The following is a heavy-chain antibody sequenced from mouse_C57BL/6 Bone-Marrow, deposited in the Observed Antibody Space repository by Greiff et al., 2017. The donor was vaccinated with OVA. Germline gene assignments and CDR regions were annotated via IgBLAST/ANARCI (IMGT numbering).Heavy chain of an antibody. CDR1: GYTFTSYW. D-gene: IGHD3-1*01. J-gene: IGHJ3*01. CDR2: ILPGSGRS. V-gene: IGHV1-9*01. CDR3: ASRGMDGPWFAD. Sequence: QVQLKQSGAELMKPSASVKLPCKVTGYTFTSYWLEWVKPRPGHGLQWIREILPGSGRSNYNEKLKGKATFTEDTSYITAKMQHSSLTTEDSAINYYASRGMDGPWFADWGQGTMVTVSA.